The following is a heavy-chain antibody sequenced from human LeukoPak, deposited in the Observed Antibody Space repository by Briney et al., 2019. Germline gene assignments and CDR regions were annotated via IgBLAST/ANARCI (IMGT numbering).Heavy chain of an antibody. CDR2: IRSKAYGGTT. CDR1: GFTFGDYA. Sequence: GGSLRLSCTASGFTFGDYAMSWVRQAPGKGLEGVGFIRSKAYGGTTEYAASVKGRFTISRDYSKSIAYLQMNSLKTEDTAVYYCTRDMTTWDYWGQGTLVTVSS. V-gene: IGHV3-49*04. D-gene: IGHD4-4*01. J-gene: IGHJ4*02. CDR3: TRDMTTWDY.